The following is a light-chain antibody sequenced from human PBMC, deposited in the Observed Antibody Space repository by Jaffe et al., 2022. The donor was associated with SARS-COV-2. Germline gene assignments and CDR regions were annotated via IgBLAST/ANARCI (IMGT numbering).Light chain of an antibody. CDR2: ENN. V-gene: IGLV1-51*02. J-gene: IGLJ2*01. Sequence: QSVLTQSPSVSAAPGQKVTISCSGGSSNIGNNYVSWYQQFPGTAPKLLIYENNRRPSGISDRFSGSKSGTSATLGITGLQTGDEADYYCGTWDSSLTAGVFGGGTKLTVL. CDR3: GTWDSSLTAGV. CDR1: SSNIGNNY.